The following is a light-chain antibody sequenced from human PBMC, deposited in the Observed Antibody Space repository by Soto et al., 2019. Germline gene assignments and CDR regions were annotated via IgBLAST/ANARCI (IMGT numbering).Light chain of an antibody. CDR2: QNS. CDR3: HKRQSWPRT. V-gene: IGKV3-11*01. CDR1: QYINTR. Sequence: EIVLTQSPATLSSFPGDRVTLSCRASQYINTRLAWYQHRPGQAPRLLIYQNSIRAAGIPARFSASGTGTDLTLTISEVQPEDFAVYYCHKRQSWPRTXGQGTKVDIK. J-gene: IGKJ1*01.